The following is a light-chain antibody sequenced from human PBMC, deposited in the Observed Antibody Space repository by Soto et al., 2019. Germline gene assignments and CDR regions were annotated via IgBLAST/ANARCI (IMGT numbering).Light chain of an antibody. Sequence: DIQMTQSPSSLSASVGDRVTITCRARQGISNFLAWYQQKPGKVPNILIYDASTFQSGVPSRFSGSGSGTDFTLTISSLQLEDVATYYCQRYNSAPRAVGQGTKVEIK. CDR1: QGISNF. V-gene: IGKV1-27*01. CDR2: DAS. CDR3: QRYNSAPRA. J-gene: IGKJ1*01.